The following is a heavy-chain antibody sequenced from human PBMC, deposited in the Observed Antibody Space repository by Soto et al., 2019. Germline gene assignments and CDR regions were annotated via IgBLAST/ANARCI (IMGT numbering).Heavy chain of an antibody. CDR3: AKDYYGSGTAYMDV. J-gene: IGHJ6*03. V-gene: IGHV3-23*01. D-gene: IGHD3-10*01. CDR2: ISGSGDST. Sequence: GGSLRLSCAASGFTFSSYAMSWVRQAPGKGLEWVSAISGSGDSTYYADSVKGRFTISRDNSKNTLYLQMNSLRAEDTAVYYCAKDYYGSGTAYMDVWGKGTTVTVSS. CDR1: GFTFSSYA.